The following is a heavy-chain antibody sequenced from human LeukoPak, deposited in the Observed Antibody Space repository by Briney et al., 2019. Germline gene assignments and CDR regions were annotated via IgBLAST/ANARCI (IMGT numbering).Heavy chain of an antibody. CDR1: GLTFSGYF. V-gene: IGHV3-30-3*01. Sequence: TGGSLRLSCAASGLTFSGYFMHWVRQAPGKGLEWVAIISSDGNTKYYADSVKGRFTISRGNSKNTLYLQMNSLRAEDTAVYYCARDSQYAMDVWGQGTTVTVSS. J-gene: IGHJ6*02. CDR2: ISSDGNTK. CDR3: ARDSQYAMDV.